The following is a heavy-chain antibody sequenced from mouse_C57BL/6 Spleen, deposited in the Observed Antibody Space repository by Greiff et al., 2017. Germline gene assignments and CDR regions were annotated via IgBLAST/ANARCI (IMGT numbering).Heavy chain of an antibody. V-gene: IGHV1-69*01. CDR3: ARSLYSNDDFDY. D-gene: IGHD2-12*01. Sequence: QVQLQQPGAELVMPGASVKLSCKASGYTFTSYWMHWVKQRPGQGLEWIGEIDPSDSYTNYNQKFKGKSTLTVDKSSSTAYMQLSSLTSEDSAVYYCARSLYSNDDFDYWGQGTTLTVSS. CDR1: GYTFTSYW. CDR2: IDPSDSYT. J-gene: IGHJ2*01.